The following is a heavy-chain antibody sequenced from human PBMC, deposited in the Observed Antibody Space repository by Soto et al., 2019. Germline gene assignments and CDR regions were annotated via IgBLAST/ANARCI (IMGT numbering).Heavy chain of an antibody. D-gene: IGHD3-16*01. J-gene: IGHJ3*01. CDR2: ITDYNGST. V-gene: IGHV1-18*04. CDR1: GYTFINYG. CDR3: ASDHFGDLWRSPDF. Sequence: QGQLMQSGAEVKKSGASVKVSCKAYGYTFINYGIIWVRQDPGQGFEWMGWITDYNGSTKYARKFQDRVTMTTDTSTSTAYMELRSLRSDETAVYFCASDHFGDLWRSPDFWGQGTMVTVYS.